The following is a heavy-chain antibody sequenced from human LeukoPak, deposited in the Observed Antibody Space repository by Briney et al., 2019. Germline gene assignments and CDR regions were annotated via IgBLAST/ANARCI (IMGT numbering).Heavy chain of an antibody. CDR3: AGDGGDIYDNRFWIDP. D-gene: IGHD5-18*01. J-gene: IGHJ5*02. V-gene: IGHV3-64*01. Sequence: GGSLRLSCGASGFTFSGYCKHWVRQAPGKGLEYVSAISSNGGSTYYANSVKGRFTISRYNSKNTLYLQMGSLRAEDTAVYYCAGDGGDIYDNRFWIDPWGEETMVTASS. CDR1: GFTFSGYC. CDR2: ISSNGGST.